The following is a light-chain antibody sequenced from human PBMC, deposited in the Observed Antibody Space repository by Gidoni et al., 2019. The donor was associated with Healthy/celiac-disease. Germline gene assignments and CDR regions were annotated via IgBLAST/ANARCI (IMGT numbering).Light chain of an antibody. CDR1: QGISSY. CDR2: AAS. V-gene: IGKV1-9*01. J-gene: IGKJ4*01. CDR3: QQLNSYPPT. Sequence: DIPLTQSPSFLSASVGDRVTITCRASQGISSYLAWYQQKPGKAPKLLIYAASTLQSGFPSRFSGSGSGTEFTLTISSLQPEDFATYYCQQLNSYPPTFGGGTKVEIK.